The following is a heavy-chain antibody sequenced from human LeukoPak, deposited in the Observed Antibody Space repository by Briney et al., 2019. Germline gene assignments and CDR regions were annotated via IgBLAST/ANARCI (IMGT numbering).Heavy chain of an antibody. Sequence: ASVKVSCKASGYTFISYDINWVRQATGQGLEWMGWMNPNSGNTGYAQKFQGRVTMTRNTSISTAYMELSSLRSEDTAVYYCARGLPMIVGGGGDYWGQGTLVTVSS. D-gene: IGHD1-26*01. J-gene: IGHJ4*02. CDR3: ARGLPMIVGGGGDY. CDR2: MNPNSGNT. V-gene: IGHV1-8*01. CDR1: GYTFISYD.